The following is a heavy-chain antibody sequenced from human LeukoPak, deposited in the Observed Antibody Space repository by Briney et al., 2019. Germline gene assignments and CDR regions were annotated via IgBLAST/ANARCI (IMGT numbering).Heavy chain of an antibody. J-gene: IGHJ4*02. CDR2: ISGSGGST. V-gene: IGHV3-23*01. Sequence: GGSLRLSCAASGFTFSSYAMSWVRQAPGKGLEWVSAISGSGGSTYYADSVKGRFTISRDNSKNTLYLQMNSLRAEDTAVYYCAKSVDGSGWYPRPFYFDYWGQGTLVTVSS. CDR3: AKSVDGSGWYPRPFYFDY. CDR1: GFTFSSYA. D-gene: IGHD6-19*01.